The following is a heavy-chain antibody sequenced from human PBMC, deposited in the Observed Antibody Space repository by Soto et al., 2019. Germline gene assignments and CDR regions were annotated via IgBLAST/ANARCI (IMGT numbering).Heavy chain of an antibody. V-gene: IGHV1-18*01. J-gene: IGHJ6*02. CDR3: ARRVNGGYYYYGMDV. CDR1: SYTFTSYG. CDR2: ISAYNGNT. D-gene: IGHD3-10*01. Sequence: ASVKVSCKASSYTFTSYGISWVRQAPGQGLEWMGWISAYNGNTNYAQKLQGRVTMTTDTSTSTAYMELRSLRSDDTAVYYCARRVNGGYYYYGMDVWGQGTTVTVSS.